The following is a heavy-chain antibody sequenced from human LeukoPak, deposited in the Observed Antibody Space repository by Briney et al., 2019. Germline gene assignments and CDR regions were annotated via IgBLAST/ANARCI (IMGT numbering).Heavy chain of an antibody. V-gene: IGHV5-51*01. Sequence: GESLKISCKGSGYSINNYWIAWVRQMPGKGLEWMGIIYPADSDIRYSPSFQGQVTISADKSISTAYLQWNSLKASDTAMYYCARGVVGANDYFYGMDVWGQGTTVTVSS. CDR1: GYSINNYW. CDR2: IYPADSDI. CDR3: ARGVVGANDYFYGMDV. D-gene: IGHD1-26*01. J-gene: IGHJ6*02.